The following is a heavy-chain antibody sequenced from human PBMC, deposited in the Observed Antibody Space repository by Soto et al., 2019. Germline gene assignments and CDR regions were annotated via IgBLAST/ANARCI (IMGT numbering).Heavy chain of an antibody. Sequence: SETLSLTCNVSGGSISNYYWTWVRQSPEKGLEWIGYMYYNGNINYNPSLKSRVTISIDTSKNQFSLTLKSVTAADTAVYYCASGGNWFDPWGQGVLGTVSS. CDR3: ASGGNWFDP. D-gene: IGHD3-16*01. V-gene: IGHV4-59*01. CDR2: MYYNGNI. CDR1: GGSISNYY. J-gene: IGHJ5*02.